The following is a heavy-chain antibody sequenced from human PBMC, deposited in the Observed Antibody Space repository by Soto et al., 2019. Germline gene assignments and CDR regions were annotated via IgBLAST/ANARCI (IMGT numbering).Heavy chain of an antibody. J-gene: IGHJ4*02. D-gene: IGHD1-1*01. V-gene: IGHV3-74*01. CDR2: INGDGTSI. CDR3: AADSPHDGTGAGDF. CDR1: GFSFNTYW. Sequence: EVRLVESGGGLVQPGGSLRLSCAVSGFSFNTYWMHWVRQTPEKGLVWVARINGDGTSIRYADSVKGRLTIFRDNARNTLYLQMRNVRVEDTGVYFCAADSPHDGTGAGDFWGQGTLVTVSS.